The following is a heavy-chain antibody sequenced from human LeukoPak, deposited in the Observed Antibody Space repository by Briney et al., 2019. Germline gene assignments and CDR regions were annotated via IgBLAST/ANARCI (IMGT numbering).Heavy chain of an antibody. V-gene: IGHV3-21*01. J-gene: IGHJ3*02. CDR1: GFTFTTYW. Sequence: GGALRLSCAASGFTFTTYWMSWVRQAPGKGLEGVSSISSSSSYIYYADSVKGRFTISRDNAKNSLYLQMSSLRAEDTAVYYCARDRPIAAAGIGAFDIWGQGTMVTVSS. CDR2: ISSSSSYI. CDR3: ARDRPIAAAGIGAFDI. D-gene: IGHD6-13*01.